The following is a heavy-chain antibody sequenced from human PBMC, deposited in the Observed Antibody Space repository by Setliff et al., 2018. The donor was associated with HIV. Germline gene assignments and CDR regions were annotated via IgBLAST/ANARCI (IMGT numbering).Heavy chain of an antibody. Sequence: NPSETLSLTCTVSGGFISASDYYWSWIRQRPGKGLEWIGYIYHSGDAYYNPTLKSRLSLSVDTSRDQFSLDLTSVTAADTAVYYCATYNYDSRGYYSGWFDTWGQGTLVTVSS. V-gene: IGHV4-31*03. CDR3: ATYNYDSRGYYSGWFDT. CDR2: IYHSGDA. D-gene: IGHD3-22*01. CDR1: GGFISASDYY. J-gene: IGHJ5*02.